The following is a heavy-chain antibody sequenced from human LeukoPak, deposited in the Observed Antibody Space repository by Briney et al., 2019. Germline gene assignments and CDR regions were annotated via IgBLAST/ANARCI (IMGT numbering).Heavy chain of an antibody. J-gene: IGHJ4*02. CDR3: TTDRGLTMICGVFVS. Sequence: GGSLRLSCAASGFTLTPAWMTWVRQAPGKGLEWVGRIKSKADGETTDYAAPVKGRFFMSRDDSKATLFLLMNYLETEDTAVYYCTTDRGLTMICGVFVSWGQGTLVTVSS. V-gene: IGHV3-15*01. CDR2: IKSKADGETT. D-gene: IGHD3-10*01. CDR1: GFTLTPAW.